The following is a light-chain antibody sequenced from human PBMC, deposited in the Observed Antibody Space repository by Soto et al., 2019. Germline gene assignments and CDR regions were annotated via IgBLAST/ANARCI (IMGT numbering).Light chain of an antibody. Sequence: LARYQTTVTSSPGDRVTLSFRASQYINTRLAWYQHRPGQAPRLLIYQTSLRAAGIPVRFSASGSGTDFTLTICALQPEDFAVYSCHQHQSSPRTFGQGTKVDI. J-gene: IGKJ1*01. CDR1: QYINTR. CDR3: HQHQSSPRT. V-gene: IGKV3-11*01. CDR2: QTS.